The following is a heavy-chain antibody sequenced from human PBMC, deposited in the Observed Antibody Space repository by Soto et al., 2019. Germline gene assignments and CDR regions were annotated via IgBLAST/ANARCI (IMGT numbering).Heavy chain of an antibody. CDR2: IKSKTDGGTT. V-gene: IGHV3-15*01. Sequence: EVQLVESGGGLVKPGGSLRLSCAASGFTFSNAWMSWVRQAPGKGLEWVGRIKSKTDGGTTDYAAPVKGRFTISRDDSKNTLYLQMNSLKTEDTAVYYCTTIDTAMVGSWVYYYGMDVWGQGTTVTVSS. CDR3: TTIDTAMVGSWVYYYGMDV. CDR1: GFTFSNAW. J-gene: IGHJ6*02. D-gene: IGHD5-18*01.